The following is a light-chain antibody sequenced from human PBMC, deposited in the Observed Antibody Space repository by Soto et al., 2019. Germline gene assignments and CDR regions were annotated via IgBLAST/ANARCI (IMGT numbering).Light chain of an antibody. CDR2: GAS. CDR3: QQYESSPTT. CDR1: QSVSSTY. Sequence: EIVLTQSPGTLSLSPGERATLSCRASQSVSSTYLAWYQQKPGQAPRLLIYGASRRATGIPDRFSGSGSGTDLTLTISRLEPEDFAVYYCQQYESSPTTFGGGTKVEIK. V-gene: IGKV3-20*01. J-gene: IGKJ4*01.